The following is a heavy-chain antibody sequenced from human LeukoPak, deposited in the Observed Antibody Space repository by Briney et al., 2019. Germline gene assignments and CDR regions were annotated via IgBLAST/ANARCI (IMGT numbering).Heavy chain of an antibody. V-gene: IGHV3-21*01. D-gene: IGHD3-16*01. CDR3: ARTATDTGEFDY. Sequence: GGSLRLSCAASGFTFSSYSMNWVRQAPGKGLECVSSISSGGSSIYYADSVKGRFTISRDDAKKSLYLQMNSLRAEDTAVYYCARTATDTGEFDYRGQGTLVTVSS. CDR1: GFTFSSYS. J-gene: IGHJ4*02. CDR2: ISSGGSSI.